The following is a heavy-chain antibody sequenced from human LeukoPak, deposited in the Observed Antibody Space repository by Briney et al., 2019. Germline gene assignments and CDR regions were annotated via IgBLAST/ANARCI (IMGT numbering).Heavy chain of an antibody. CDR2: INPNSGGT. CDR3: ARAPSGSYYKTHFDY. Sequence: GASVKVSCKASGYTFTGYYMHWVRQAPGQGLEWMGWINPNSGGTNYAQKFQGRVTMTRDTSIGTAYMELSRLRSDDTAVYYCARAPSGSYYKTHFDYWGQGTLVTVSS. J-gene: IGHJ4*02. V-gene: IGHV1-2*02. CDR1: GYTFTGYY. D-gene: IGHD3-10*01.